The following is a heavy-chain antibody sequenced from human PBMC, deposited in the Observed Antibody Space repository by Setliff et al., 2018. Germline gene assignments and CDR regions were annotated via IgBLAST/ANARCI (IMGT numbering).Heavy chain of an antibody. J-gene: IGHJ4*02. D-gene: IGHD6-19*01. CDR3: ARKVEQWLTPHFDY. Sequence: SETLSLTCNVSGASVSSHYWDWIRQPPGKGLEWIGFISYSGITTYNVSLKSRVTMSVDVSKSQFSLRLSSVTAADTAVYYCARKVEQWLTPHFDYWGQGALVTVSS. CDR1: GASVSSHY. CDR2: ISYSGIT. V-gene: IGHV4-59*02.